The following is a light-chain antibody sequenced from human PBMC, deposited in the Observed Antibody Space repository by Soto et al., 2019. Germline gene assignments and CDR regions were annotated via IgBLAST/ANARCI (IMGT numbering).Light chain of an antibody. Sequence: EIVMTQSPATLSVSPGERATLSCRASQSVSSYLAWYQQKPGQAPRLLIYGASSRATGIPDRFSGSGSGTDFTLTISRLEPEDFAVYYCQQYGSSPRDTFGQGTRLEIK. V-gene: IGKV3-20*01. J-gene: IGKJ5*01. CDR2: GAS. CDR3: QQYGSSPRDT. CDR1: QSVSSY.